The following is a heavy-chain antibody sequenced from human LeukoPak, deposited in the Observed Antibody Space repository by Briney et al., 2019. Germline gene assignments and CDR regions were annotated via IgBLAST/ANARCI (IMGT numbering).Heavy chain of an antibody. J-gene: IGHJ5*02. CDR1: GYTFTNYG. V-gene: IGHV1-18*01. CDR2: ISAYNGNT. D-gene: IGHD3-9*01. Sequence: ASVKVSCKASGYTFTNYGISWVRQAPGQGLEWMGWISAYNGNTNYAQKLQGRVTMTTDTSTSTAYMELRSLRSDDTAVYYCARDSSPGRYFDWLLLNNWFDPWGQGTLATVSS. CDR3: ARDSSPGRYFDWLLLNNWFDP.